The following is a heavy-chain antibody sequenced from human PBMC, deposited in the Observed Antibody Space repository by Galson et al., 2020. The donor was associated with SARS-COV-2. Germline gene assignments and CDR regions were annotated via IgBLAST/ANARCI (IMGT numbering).Heavy chain of an antibody. V-gene: IGHV3-7*01. J-gene: IGHJ2*01. Sequence: TGGSLRLSCAASGFTFTNYWMAWVRQAPGKGLEWVADIQKYGGEARYVESVKGRFTISRDNAENSRYLQMTSLRAEDTAVYYCARDLWGRQNDRISVYENDGMDLWGRGTLVTVSS. CDR2: IQKYGGEA. CDR3: ARDLWGRQNDRISVYENDGMDL. CDR1: GFTFTNYW. D-gene: IGHD1-1*01.